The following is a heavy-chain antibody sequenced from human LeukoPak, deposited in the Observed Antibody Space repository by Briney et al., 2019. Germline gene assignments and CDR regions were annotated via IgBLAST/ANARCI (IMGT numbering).Heavy chain of an antibody. CDR2: INHSGST. CDR1: GGSFSGYY. V-gene: IGHV4-34*01. D-gene: IGHD5-18*01. J-gene: IGHJ3*02. Sequence: SETLSLTCAVYGGSFSGYYWSWIRQPPGKGLEWIGEINHSGSTNYNPSLKSRVTISVDTSKNQFSLKLSSVPAADTAVYYCARGSRGRGYSYGTSRTAFDIWGQGTVVTVSS. CDR3: ARGSRGRGYSYGTSRTAFDI.